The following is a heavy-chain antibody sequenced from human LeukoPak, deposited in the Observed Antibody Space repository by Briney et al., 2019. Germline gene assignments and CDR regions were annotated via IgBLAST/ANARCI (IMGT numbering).Heavy chain of an antibody. Sequence: GGSLRLSCAASGFTFSSYEMNWVRQAPGKGLEWVPYISSSGSTIYYADSVKGRFTISRDNAKNSLYLQMNSLRAEDTAVYYCARYMVRGDYFDYWGQGTLVTVSS. V-gene: IGHV3-48*03. J-gene: IGHJ4*02. CDR2: ISSSGSTI. CDR1: GFTFSSYE. CDR3: ARYMVRGDYFDY. D-gene: IGHD3-10*01.